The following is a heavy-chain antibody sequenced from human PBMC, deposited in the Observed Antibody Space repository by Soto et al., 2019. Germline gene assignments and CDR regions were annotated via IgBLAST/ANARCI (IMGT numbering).Heavy chain of an antibody. Sequence: SETLSLTCAVYGGSFSGYYWSWIRQPPGKGLEWIGEINHSGSTNYNPSLKSRVTISVDTSKNQFSLKLSSVTAADTAVYYCARGKDYYGSGSYYKRFYYYMDVWGKGTTVTVSS. D-gene: IGHD3-10*01. CDR1: GGSFSGYY. J-gene: IGHJ6*03. CDR3: ARGKDYYGSGSYYKRFYYYMDV. CDR2: INHSGST. V-gene: IGHV4-34*01.